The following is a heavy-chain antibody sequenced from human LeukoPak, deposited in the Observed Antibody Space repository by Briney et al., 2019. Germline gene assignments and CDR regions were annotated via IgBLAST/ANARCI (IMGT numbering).Heavy chain of an antibody. CDR1: GFTFDDYG. Sequence: GGSLRLSCAASGFTFDDYGMSWVRQAPGKGLEWVSGINWNGGSTGYADSVKGRFTISRDNAKNSLYLQMNSLRAEDTALYHCARDRHSQLGPLYYYYTDVWGKGTTVTVSS. V-gene: IGHV3-20*01. J-gene: IGHJ6*03. CDR3: ARDRHSQLGPLYYYYTDV. D-gene: IGHD1-1*01. CDR2: INWNGGST.